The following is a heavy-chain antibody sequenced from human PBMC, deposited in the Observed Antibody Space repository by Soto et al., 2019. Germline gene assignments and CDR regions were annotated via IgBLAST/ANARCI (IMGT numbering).Heavy chain of an antibody. D-gene: IGHD2-8*01. CDR3: ATVMPGYCTNGVCYTGFDY. CDR2: FDPEDGET. J-gene: IGHJ4*02. Sequence: ASVKVSCKVSGYTLTELSMHWVRQAPGKGLEWMGGFDPEDGETIYAQKFQGRVTMTEDTSTDTAYMELSSLRSEDTAVYYCATVMPGYCTNGVCYTGFDYWGQGTLVTVSS. V-gene: IGHV1-24*01. CDR1: GYTLTELS.